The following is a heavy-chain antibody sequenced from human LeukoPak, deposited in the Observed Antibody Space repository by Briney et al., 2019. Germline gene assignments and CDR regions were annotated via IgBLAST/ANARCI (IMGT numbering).Heavy chain of an antibody. Sequence: SETLSLTCTVSGGSISSYHWSWIRQPPGKGLEWIGYIYYSGSTNYNPSLKSRVTISVDTSKNQFSLKLSSVTAADTAVYYCARGGYYYDSSGYYYDEVYYWFDPWGQGTLVTVSS. D-gene: IGHD3-22*01. CDR2: IYYSGST. CDR3: ARGGYYYDSSGYYYDEVYYWFDP. CDR1: GGSISSYH. J-gene: IGHJ5*02. V-gene: IGHV4-59*08.